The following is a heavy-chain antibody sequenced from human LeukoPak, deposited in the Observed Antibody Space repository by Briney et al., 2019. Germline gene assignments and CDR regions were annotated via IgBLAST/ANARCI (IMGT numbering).Heavy chain of an antibody. Sequence: KSSETLSLTCSVSGGSISSYSWSWIRQPAGKGLEWIGRIYSSGSSNYNPSLKSRVTMSVDTSKNQFSLKLSSVTAADTAVYYCARDVSSVYDSGWFDPWGQGTLATVSS. CDR1: GGSISSYS. J-gene: IGHJ5*02. D-gene: IGHD5/OR15-5a*01. CDR3: ARDVSSVYDSGWFDP. V-gene: IGHV4-4*07. CDR2: IYSSGSS.